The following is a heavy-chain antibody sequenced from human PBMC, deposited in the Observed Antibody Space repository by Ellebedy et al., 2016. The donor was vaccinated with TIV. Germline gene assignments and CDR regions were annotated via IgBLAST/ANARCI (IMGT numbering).Heavy chain of an antibody. CDR3: ARVGGVGATKTDY. D-gene: IGHD1-26*01. CDR2: ISSSSSYT. Sequence: GGSLRLXXAASGFTFSDYYMSWIRQAPGKGLEWVSYISSSSSYTNYADSVKGRFTISRDNAKNSLYLQMNSLRAEDTAVYYCARVGGVGATKTDYWGQGTLVTVSS. V-gene: IGHV3-11*05. CDR1: GFTFSDYY. J-gene: IGHJ4*02.